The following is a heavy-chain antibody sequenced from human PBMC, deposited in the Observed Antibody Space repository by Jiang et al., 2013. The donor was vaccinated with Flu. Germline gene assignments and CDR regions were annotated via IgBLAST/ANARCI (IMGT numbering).Heavy chain of an antibody. D-gene: IGHD1-26*01. CDR3: ARDVRSGSYDY. CDR2: INTNTGNP. CDR1: FTGYS. Sequence: FTGYSMNWMRQAPGQGLEWIGYINTNTGNPTYAQGFTGRFVFSLDTSVTTAYLQIYSLKAEDTAVYYCARDVRSGSYDYWGQGTLVTVSS. V-gene: IGHV7-4-1*01. J-gene: IGHJ4*01.